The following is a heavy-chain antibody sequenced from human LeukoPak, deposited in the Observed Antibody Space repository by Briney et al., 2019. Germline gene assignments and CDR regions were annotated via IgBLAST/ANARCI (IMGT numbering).Heavy chain of an antibody. J-gene: IGHJ4*02. CDR1: GFTFSSYA. Sequence: GRSLRLSCAASGFTFSSYAMHWVRQAPGKGLEWVAVISYDGSNKYYADSVKGRFTISRDNSKNTLYLQMNSLRAEDTAVYYCARELWFGELSSADLAYWGQGTLVAVSS. CDR2: ISYDGSNK. D-gene: IGHD3-10*01. CDR3: ARELWFGELSSADLAY. V-gene: IGHV3-30-3*01.